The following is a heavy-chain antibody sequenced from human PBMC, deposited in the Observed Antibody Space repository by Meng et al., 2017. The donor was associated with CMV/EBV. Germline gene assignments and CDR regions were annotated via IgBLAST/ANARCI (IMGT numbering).Heavy chain of an antibody. J-gene: IGHJ6*02. CDR1: GFTFSSYD. Sequence: GESLKISCAASGFTFSSYDMHWVRQATGKGLEWVSATGTAGDTYYPGSVKGRFTISRENAENSLYLQMNSLRAGDTAVYYCARSPRGMVRGVIHGMDVWGQGTTVTVSS. V-gene: IGHV3-13*01. CDR3: ARSPRGMVRGVIHGMDV. CDR2: TGTAGDT. D-gene: IGHD3-10*01.